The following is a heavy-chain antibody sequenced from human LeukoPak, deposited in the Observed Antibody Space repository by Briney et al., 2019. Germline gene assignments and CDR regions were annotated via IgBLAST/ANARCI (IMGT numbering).Heavy chain of an antibody. CDR1: GGSFSGYY. CDR3: AREVVVAATPTENWFDP. V-gene: IGHV4-34*01. J-gene: IGHJ5*02. Sequence: SETLSLTCAVYGGSFSGYYWSWIRQPPGKGLEWIGEINHSGSTNYNPSLKSRVTISVDTSKNQFSLKLSSVTAADTAVYYCAREVVVAATPTENWFDPWGQGTLVTVSS. CDR2: INHSGST. D-gene: IGHD2-15*01.